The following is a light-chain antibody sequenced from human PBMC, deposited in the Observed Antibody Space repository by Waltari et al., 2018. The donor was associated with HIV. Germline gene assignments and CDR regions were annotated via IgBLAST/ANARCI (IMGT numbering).Light chain of an antibody. CDR3: QSTDFDGTWV. Sequence: SYDLTQTPSLSVSPGQTARINCSRGALPKKYSSWYRQKAGQAPVLLIYKEIERTSGIPERISGSESGTGITLTISGVQAEDEGDYFCQSTDFDGTWVFGGGTRLTVL. V-gene: IGLV3-25*03. CDR2: KEI. J-gene: IGLJ3*02. CDR1: ALPKKY.